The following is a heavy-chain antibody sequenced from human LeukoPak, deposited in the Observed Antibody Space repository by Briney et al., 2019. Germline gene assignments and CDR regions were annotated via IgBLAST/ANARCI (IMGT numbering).Heavy chain of an antibody. Sequence: SETLSLTCTVSGGSISSSSYYWGWIRQPPGKGLEWIGSIYYNGSTCYNPSLKSRVTISVDTSKNQFSLKLSSVTAADTAVYYCARGSSGYFDYWGQGTLVTVSS. CDR2: IYYNGST. CDR1: GGSISSSSYY. D-gene: IGHD6-19*01. CDR3: ARGSSGYFDY. V-gene: IGHV4-39*01. J-gene: IGHJ4*02.